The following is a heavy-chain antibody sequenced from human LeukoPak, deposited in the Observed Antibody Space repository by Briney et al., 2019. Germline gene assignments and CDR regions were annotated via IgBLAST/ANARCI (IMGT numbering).Heavy chain of an antibody. J-gene: IGHJ4*02. V-gene: IGHV3-48*02. CDR3: ARATIHYGDYGGEWEADFDY. D-gene: IGHD4-17*01. Sequence: QAGGSLRLSCAASGFTFSSYSMNWVRQAPGKGLEWVSYISSSSSTIYYADSVKGRFTISRDNAKNSLYLQMNSLRDEDTAVYYRARATIHYGDYGGEWEADFDYWGQGTLVTVSS. CDR1: GFTFSSYS. CDR2: ISSSSSTI.